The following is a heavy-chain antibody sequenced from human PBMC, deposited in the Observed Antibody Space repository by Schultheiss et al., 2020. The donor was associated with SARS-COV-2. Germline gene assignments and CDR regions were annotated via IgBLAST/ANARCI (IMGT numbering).Heavy chain of an antibody. J-gene: IGHJ5*02. CDR1: GFTFSSYS. CDR3: AKDYDYGDSGWFDP. CDR2: ISGSGGST. D-gene: IGHD4-17*01. V-gene: IGHV3-23*01. Sequence: GESLKISCAASGFTFSSYSMNWVRQAPGKGLEWVSAISGSGGSTYYADSVKGRFTISRDNSKNTLYLQMNSLRAEDTAVYYCAKDYDYGDSGWFDPWGQGTLVTVSS.